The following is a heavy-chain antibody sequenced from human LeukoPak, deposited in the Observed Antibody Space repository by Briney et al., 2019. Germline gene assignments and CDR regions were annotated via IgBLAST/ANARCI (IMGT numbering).Heavy chain of an antibody. CDR3: AKDHFQGGAPSAFDI. V-gene: IGHV3-30*18. CDR1: GFTFSHYA. D-gene: IGHD2/OR15-2a*01. CDR2: ISYDGRSQ. J-gene: IGHJ3*02. Sequence: PGRSLRLTCAASGFTFSHYAMHWVRQAPGKGLEWVATISYDGRSQQYADSVKGRFTISGDNSKNTLYLQMNSLRVEDTAVYYCAKDHFQGGAPSAFDIWGQGTMVTVSS.